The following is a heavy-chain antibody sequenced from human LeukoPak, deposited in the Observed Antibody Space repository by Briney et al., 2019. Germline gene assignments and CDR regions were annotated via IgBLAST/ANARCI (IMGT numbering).Heavy chain of an antibody. J-gene: IGHJ4*02. Sequence: GGSLRLSCAAPGFTFSSYAMSWVRQAPGKGLEWVSGISGSGGSTYYADSVKGRFTISRDNSKNTLYLQMNSLRAEDTAVYYCAKGRTAYRSSTSCYTIDYWGQGTLVTVSS. CDR3: AKGRTAYRSSTSCYTIDY. V-gene: IGHV3-23*01. CDR2: ISGSGGST. CDR1: GFTFSSYA. D-gene: IGHD2-2*02.